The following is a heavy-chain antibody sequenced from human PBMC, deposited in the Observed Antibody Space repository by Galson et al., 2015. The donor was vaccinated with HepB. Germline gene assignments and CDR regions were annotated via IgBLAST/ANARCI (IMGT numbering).Heavy chain of an antibody. D-gene: IGHD2-8*01. V-gene: IGHV5-51*04. CDR3: VRRLPYALIRDWWFAP. CDR2: IYPGDSTA. CDR1: GYNFTNYW. J-gene: IGHJ5*02. Sequence: QSGAEVKKPGESLKISCKAYGYNFTNYWIGWVRQMPGKGLEWVGIIYPGDSTAKFSPSFQGQVSVSADKPIATAYLQWSSLKASDTAVYYCVRRLPYALIRDWWFAPWGQGTLVTVSS.